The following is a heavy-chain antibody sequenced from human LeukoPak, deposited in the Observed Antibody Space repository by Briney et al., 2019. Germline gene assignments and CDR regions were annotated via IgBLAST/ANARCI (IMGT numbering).Heavy chain of an antibody. CDR1: GGSFSGYY. J-gene: IGHJ4*02. CDR2: INHSGST. V-gene: IGHV4-34*01. Sequence: SETLSLTCAVYGGSFSGYYWSWIRQPPGKGMEWIGEINHSGSTNYNPSLKSRVTISVDTSKNQFSLKLSSVTAADTAVYYCAGKSHYYGSGIYYWGQGTLVTVSS. D-gene: IGHD3-10*01. CDR3: AGKSHYYGSGIYY.